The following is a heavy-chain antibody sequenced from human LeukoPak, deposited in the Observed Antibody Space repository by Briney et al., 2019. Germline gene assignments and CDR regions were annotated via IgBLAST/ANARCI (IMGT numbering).Heavy chain of an antibody. V-gene: IGHV3-23*01. CDR1: GFTFSSYA. CDR3: AKEAVLRFLEWTQPAAPFDY. Sequence: QPGGSLRLSCAASGFTFSSYAMSWVRHAPGKGLECVSAISGSGGSTYYADSVKGRFIISRDNSKNTLYLQMNSLRAEDTAVYYCAKEAVLRFLEWTQPAAPFDYWGQGTLVTVSS. D-gene: IGHD3-3*01. CDR2: ISGSGGST. J-gene: IGHJ4*02.